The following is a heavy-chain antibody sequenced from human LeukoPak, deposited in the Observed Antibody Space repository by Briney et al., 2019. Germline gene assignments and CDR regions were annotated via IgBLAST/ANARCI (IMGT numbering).Heavy chain of an antibody. V-gene: IGHV1-18*01. J-gene: IGHJ3*02. D-gene: IGHD6-19*01. CDR1: GYTFTSYG. CDR3: ARDRQWLAITHDAFDI. CDR2: ISAYNGNT. Sequence: GASVKVSCKASGYTFTSYGISWVRQAPGQGLEWMGWISAYNGNTNYAQKLQGRVTMTTDTSTSTAYMELRSLRSDDTAVYYCARDRQWLAITHDAFDIWGQGTMVTVSS.